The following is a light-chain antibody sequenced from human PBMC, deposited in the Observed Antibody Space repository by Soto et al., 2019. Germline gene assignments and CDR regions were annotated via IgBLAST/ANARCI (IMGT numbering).Light chain of an antibody. CDR3: QQLYTLPFT. V-gene: IGKV1-5*01. CDR1: QSISNW. J-gene: IGKJ5*01. Sequence: DIQMTQSPSTLPASVGDRLTLTCRASQSISNWLAWYQQRPGKAPKILIFDASSLESGVPSRFSGSGAGTEFTLTISGLLPEDFAAYHCQQLYTLPFTFGQGTRLEIK. CDR2: DAS.